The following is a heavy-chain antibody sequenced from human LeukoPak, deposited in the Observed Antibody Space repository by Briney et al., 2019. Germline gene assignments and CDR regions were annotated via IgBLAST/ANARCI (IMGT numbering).Heavy chain of an antibody. CDR2: INSDGSST. J-gene: IGHJ2*01. Sequence: QPGGSLRLSCATSGFTFSSYWMYWVRQAPGKGLVWVSRINSDGSSTSYADSVKGRFTISRDNAKNTLYVQMNSLRAEDTAVYYCAGSLSSNWYFDLWGRAPWSLSPQ. V-gene: IGHV3-74*01. CDR1: GFTFSSYW. CDR3: AGSLSSNWYFDL.